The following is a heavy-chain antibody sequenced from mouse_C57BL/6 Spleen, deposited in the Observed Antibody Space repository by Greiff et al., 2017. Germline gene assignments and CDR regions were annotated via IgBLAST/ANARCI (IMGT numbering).Heavy chain of an antibody. J-gene: IGHJ3*01. D-gene: IGHD3-3*01. CDR3: TTEGLGGFAY. CDR2: IDPENGDT. V-gene: IGHV14-4*01. Sequence: EVQLVESGAELVRPGASVKLSCTASGFNIKDDYMHWVKQRPEQGLEWIGWIDPENGDTEYASKFQGKATITADTSSNTASLQLSSLTSEDTAVYYCTTEGLGGFAYWGQGTLVTVSA. CDR1: GFNIKDDY.